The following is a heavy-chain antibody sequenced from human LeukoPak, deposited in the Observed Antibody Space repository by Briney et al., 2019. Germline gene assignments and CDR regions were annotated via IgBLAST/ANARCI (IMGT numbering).Heavy chain of an antibody. V-gene: IGHV4-4*02. D-gene: IGHD5-18*01. J-gene: IGHJ6*03. CDR3: ARGRSGYSYGYVGYYYYYMDV. Sequence: SETLSLTCAVSGGSISSSNWWSWVRQPPGKGLEWIGEIYHSGSTNYNPSLKSRVTISVDKSKNQFSLKLSSVTAADTAVYYCARGRSGYSYGYVGYYYYYMDVWGKGTTVTVSS. CDR1: GGSISSSNW. CDR2: IYHSGST.